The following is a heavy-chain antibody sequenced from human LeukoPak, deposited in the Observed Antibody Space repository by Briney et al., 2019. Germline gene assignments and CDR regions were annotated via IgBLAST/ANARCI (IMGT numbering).Heavy chain of an antibody. D-gene: IGHD3-10*01. CDR3: ARNYGSGSYYFDY. V-gene: IGHV3-23*01. CDR2: ISGGGDST. CDR1: GFTLSTFG. Sequence: GGSLRLSCAASGFTLSTFGMSWVRQVPGKGLEWVSAISGGGDSTFYADSVKGRFTISRDNSKNTLYLQMNSLRAEDTAVYYCARNYGSGSYYFDYWGQGTLVTVSS. J-gene: IGHJ4*02.